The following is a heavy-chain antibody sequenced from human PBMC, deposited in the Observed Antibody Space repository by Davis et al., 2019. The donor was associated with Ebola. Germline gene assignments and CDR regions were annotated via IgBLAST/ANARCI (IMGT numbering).Heavy chain of an antibody. D-gene: IGHD2-2*01. CDR1: GFIFSTYW. Sequence: GESLKISCAASGFIFSTYWMTWVRQAPGKGLEWVANIKQDESEKNYVDSVKGRFTISRDNAKNSLYLQMNSLRVEDTAVYYCARESASSSPKDWGQGTLVTVSS. V-gene: IGHV3-7*01. CDR2: IKQDESEK. J-gene: IGHJ4*02. CDR3: ARESASSSPKD.